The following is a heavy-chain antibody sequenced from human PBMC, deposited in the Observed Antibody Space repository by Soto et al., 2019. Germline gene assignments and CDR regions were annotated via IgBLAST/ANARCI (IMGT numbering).Heavy chain of an antibody. V-gene: IGHV3-7*03. Sequence: PGGSLRLSCAASGFTFSYYWMSWVRQAPGKGLEWVANIKEDGSEKYYVDSVKGRFTISRDNAKNSLYLQMNSLRAEDTAVYYCARRPDFWSGYSTYYYYGMDVWGQGTTVTVSS. D-gene: IGHD3-3*01. CDR1: GFTFSYYW. CDR2: IKEDGSEK. J-gene: IGHJ6*02. CDR3: ARRPDFWSGYSTYYYYGMDV.